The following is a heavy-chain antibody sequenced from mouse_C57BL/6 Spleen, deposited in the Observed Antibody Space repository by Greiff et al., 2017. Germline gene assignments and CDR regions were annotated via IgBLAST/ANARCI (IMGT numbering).Heavy chain of an antibody. J-gene: IGHJ3*01. CDR3: ARGAQATGFAY. CDR1: GYAFSSSW. CDR2: IYPGDGDT. V-gene: IGHV1-82*01. D-gene: IGHD3-2*02. Sequence: VKLQESGPELVKPGASVKISCKASGYAFSSSWMNWVKQRPGTGLEWIGRIYPGDGDTNYNGKFKGKATLTADKSSSTAYMQLSSLTSEDSAVYFCARGAQATGFAYWGQGTLVTVSA.